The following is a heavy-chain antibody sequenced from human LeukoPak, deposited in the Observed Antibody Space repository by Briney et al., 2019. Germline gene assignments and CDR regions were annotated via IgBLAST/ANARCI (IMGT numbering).Heavy chain of an antibody. D-gene: IGHD3-10*01. CDR2: IFNGGST. CDR1: GFTVSSKY. CDR3: ARGLFASGSYYNFFDY. Sequence: QPGGSLRLSCAASGFTVSSKYMSWVRQAPGKGLEWVSVIFNGGSTYYADSVKGRFTFSTDNSKNMLYLQMNSLRAEDTAVYYCARGLFASGSYYNFFDYWAQGTLVTVSS. J-gene: IGHJ4*02. V-gene: IGHV3-66*01.